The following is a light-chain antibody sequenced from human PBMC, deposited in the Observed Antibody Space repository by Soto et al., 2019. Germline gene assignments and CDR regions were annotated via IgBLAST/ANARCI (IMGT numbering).Light chain of an antibody. J-gene: IGKJ1*01. CDR2: RAS. Sequence: EIVMTQSPATLSVSPGERATLSCRASQRVNSTLAWYQQKPGQAPRLLIYRASTRATGIPARFSGSGSGPEFTLTISSLQSEDFAVYYCQQYNNWPETFGRGTRVEI. CDR3: QQYNNWPET. V-gene: IGKV3-15*01. CDR1: QRVNST.